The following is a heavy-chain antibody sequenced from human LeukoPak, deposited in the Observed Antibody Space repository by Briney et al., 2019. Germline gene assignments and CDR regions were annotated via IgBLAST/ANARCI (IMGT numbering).Heavy chain of an antibody. J-gene: IGHJ4*02. CDR1: GDSVSSNSAA. Sequence: SQTLSLTCAISGDSVSSNSAAWNWIRQSPSRGLEWLGRTYYRSKWYNDYAVSVKSRITINPDTSKNQFSLKLSSVTAADTAVYYCARAQWEVRGASGYYFDYWGQGTLVTVSS. CDR3: ARAQWEVRGASGYYFDY. CDR2: TYYRSKWYN. V-gene: IGHV6-1*01. D-gene: IGHD3-10*01.